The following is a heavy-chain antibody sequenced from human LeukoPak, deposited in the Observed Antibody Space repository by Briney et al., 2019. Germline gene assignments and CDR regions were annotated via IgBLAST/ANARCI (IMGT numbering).Heavy chain of an antibody. Sequence: EASVRVSCKASGYTFTSYDINWVRQATGQGLEWMGWMNPNSGNTGYAQKFQGRVTMTRNTSISTAYMELSSLRSEDTAVYYCARVTYSSSPWVGYYYYMDVWGKGTTVTISS. V-gene: IGHV1-8*01. CDR1: GYTFTSYD. D-gene: IGHD6-13*01. CDR3: ARVTYSSSPWVGYYYYMDV. CDR2: MNPNSGNT. J-gene: IGHJ6*03.